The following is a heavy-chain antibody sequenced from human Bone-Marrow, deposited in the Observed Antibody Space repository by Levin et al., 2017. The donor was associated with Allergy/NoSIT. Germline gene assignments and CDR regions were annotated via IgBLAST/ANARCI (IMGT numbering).Heavy chain of an antibody. CDR1: GFTFSNYA. CDR2: ISYDGTKK. CDR3: ARVKGGTRFDH. J-gene: IGHJ4*02. V-gene: IGHV3-30*04. Sequence: PGGSLRLSCAAFGFTFSNYAMHWVRQAPGKGLEWVADISYDGTKKFYADTVKGRFTISRDNSNNTLFLQMDSLRPEDTALYYCARVKGGTRFDHWGQGVLVTLSS. D-gene: IGHD1-7*01.